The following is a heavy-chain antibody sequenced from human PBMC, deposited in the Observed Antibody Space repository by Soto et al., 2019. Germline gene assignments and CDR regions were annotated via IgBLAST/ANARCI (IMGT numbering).Heavy chain of an antibody. J-gene: IGHJ6*02. V-gene: IGHV3-30-3*01. CDR2: ISYDGSNK. D-gene: IGHD6-13*01. Sequence: QVQLVESGGGVVQPGRSLRLSCAPSGFTFSSYAMHWVRQAPGKGLEWVAVISYDGSNKYYADSVKGRFTISRDNSKNTLYLQMNSLRAEDTAVYYCARGRSSYYYYYGMDVWGQGTTVTVSS. CDR1: GFTFSSYA. CDR3: ARGRSSYYYYYGMDV.